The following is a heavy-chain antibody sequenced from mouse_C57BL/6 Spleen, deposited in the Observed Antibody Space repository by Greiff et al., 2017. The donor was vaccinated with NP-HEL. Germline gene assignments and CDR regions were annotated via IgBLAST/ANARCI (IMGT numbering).Heavy chain of an antibody. CDR1: GYTFTDYY. CDR3: ARRTVVATGDD. D-gene: IGHD1-1*01. V-gene: IGHV1-19*01. Sequence: EVQLQQSGPVLVKPGASVKMSCKASGYTFTDYYMNWVKQSHGKSLEWIGVINPYNGGTSYNQKFKGKATLTVDKSSSTAYMELNSLTSEDSAVYYCARRTVVATGDDWGQGTTLTVSS. CDR2: INPYNGGT. J-gene: IGHJ2*01.